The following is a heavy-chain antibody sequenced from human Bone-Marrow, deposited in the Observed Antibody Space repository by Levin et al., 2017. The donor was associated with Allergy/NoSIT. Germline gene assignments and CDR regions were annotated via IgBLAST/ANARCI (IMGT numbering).Heavy chain of an antibody. CDR3: AKGQLKGAVAGTG. J-gene: IGHJ4*02. CDR2: ISYDGSNK. Sequence: GGSLRLSCAASGFTFSSYGMHWVRQAPGKGLEWVAVISYDGSNKYYADSVKGRFTISRDNSKNTLYLQMNSLRAEDTAVYYCAKGQLKGAVAGTGWGQGTLVTVSS. V-gene: IGHV3-30*18. D-gene: IGHD6-19*01. CDR1: GFTFSSYG.